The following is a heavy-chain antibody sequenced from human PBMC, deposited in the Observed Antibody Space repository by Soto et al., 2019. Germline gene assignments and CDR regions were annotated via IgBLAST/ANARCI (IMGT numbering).Heavy chain of an antibody. D-gene: IGHD3-22*01. CDR2: IIPIFGTA. J-gene: IGHJ4*02. CDR1: GGTFSSYA. Sequence: WASVKVSCKASGGTFSSYAISWVRQAPGQGLEWMGGIIPIFGTANYAQKFQGRVTITADESTSTAYMELSSLRSEDTAVYYCAREGYYYDSSGYYRFDYWGQGTLVTVSS. CDR3: AREGYYYDSSGYYRFDY. V-gene: IGHV1-69*13.